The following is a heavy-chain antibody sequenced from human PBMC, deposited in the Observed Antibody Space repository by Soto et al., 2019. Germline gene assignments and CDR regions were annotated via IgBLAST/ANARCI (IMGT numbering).Heavy chain of an antibody. CDR2: VNTFGSIT. Sequence: EVQLVESGGGLVQPGGSLRLSCAASGFTFTNNWIHWVRQAPGKGLVWVSRVNTFGSITNYADSVRGRFTISRDNAKNTVYLQKNSLRVEDTAVYYCVRGAHSAYYVDFWGQGTLDTVSS. J-gene: IGHJ4*02. CDR3: VRGAHSAYYVDF. CDR1: GFTFTNNW. V-gene: IGHV3-74*01. D-gene: IGHD3-10*01.